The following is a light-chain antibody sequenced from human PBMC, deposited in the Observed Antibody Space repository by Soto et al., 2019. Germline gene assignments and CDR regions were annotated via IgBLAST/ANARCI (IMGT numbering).Light chain of an antibody. V-gene: IGLV1-40*01. CDR1: SSNIGAGCE. CDR3: QSYDSSLSASYV. J-gene: IGLJ1*01. CDR2: GNT. Sequence: QSVLPQPPSASGSPGQSVTISCTGCSSNIGAGCEVHWYQHLPGKAPKLLIYGNTNRPSGVPDRFSGSKSGTSASLAITGLQAEDEADYYCQSYDSSLSASYVFGGGTKVTVL.